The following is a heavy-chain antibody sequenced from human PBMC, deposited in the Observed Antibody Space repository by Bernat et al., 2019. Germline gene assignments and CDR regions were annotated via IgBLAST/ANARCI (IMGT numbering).Heavy chain of an antibody. Sequence: EVQLLESGGDLVQPGGSLRLSCAASGFTFSGFAMTWVRQAPGKGLEWVSAISGSGSDTYYAGSVKGRFTISRDNSKNTLYLQMNSLRAEDTAVYYCAKSYYDSGLLDYWGQGTLVTVSS. J-gene: IGHJ4*02. V-gene: IGHV3-23*01. CDR1: GFTFSGFA. D-gene: IGHD3-22*01. CDR2: ISGSGSDT. CDR3: AKSYYDSGLLDY.